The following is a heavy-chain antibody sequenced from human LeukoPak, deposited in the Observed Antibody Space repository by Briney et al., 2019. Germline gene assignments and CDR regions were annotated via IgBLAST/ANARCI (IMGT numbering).Heavy chain of an antibody. D-gene: IGHD2-2*01. CDR3: ARDQRYCSSSSCPWEPFDY. J-gene: IGHJ4*02. V-gene: IGHV3-11*05. CDR1: GFTFSDYD. Sequence: GGSLRLSCAASGFTFSDYDMSWIRQAPGKGLEWVSYISSSSYYTNYADSVKGRFTISRDNAKNSLYLQMNSLRAEDTAVYYCARDQRYCSSSSCPWEPFDYWGQGTLVTVSS. CDR2: ISSSSYYT.